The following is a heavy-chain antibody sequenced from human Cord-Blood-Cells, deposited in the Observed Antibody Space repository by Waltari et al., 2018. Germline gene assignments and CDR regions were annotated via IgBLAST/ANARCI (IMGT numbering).Heavy chain of an antibody. CDR2: VDPEDGET. CDR3: ATDPVRHSGYDRNYGMDV. V-gene: IGHV1-69-2*01. Sequence: EVQLVQSGAEVKKPGATVKISCKVSGYTFTDYYMHWVHQAPGQGLEWMGLVDPEDGETIYAEKFQGRVTITADTSTDTAYMELSSLRSEDTAVYYCATDPVRHSGYDRNYGMDVWGQGTTVTVSS. CDR1: GYTFTDYY. J-gene: IGHJ6*02. D-gene: IGHD5-12*01.